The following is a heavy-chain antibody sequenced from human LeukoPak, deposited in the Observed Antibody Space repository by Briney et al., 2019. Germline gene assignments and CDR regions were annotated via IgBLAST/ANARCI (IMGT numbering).Heavy chain of an antibody. CDR1: GFTFSSYA. J-gene: IGHJ4*02. D-gene: IGHD3-22*01. CDR3: ARDYYDSSGYYPKTPQYYFDY. Sequence: GRSLRLSCAASGFTFSSYAMHWVRQAPGKGLEWVAVISYDGSNKYYADSVKGRFTISRDNSKNTLYLQMNSLRAEDTAVYYCARDYYDSSGYYPKTPQYYFDYWGQGTLVTVSS. V-gene: IGHV3-30*04. CDR2: ISYDGSNK.